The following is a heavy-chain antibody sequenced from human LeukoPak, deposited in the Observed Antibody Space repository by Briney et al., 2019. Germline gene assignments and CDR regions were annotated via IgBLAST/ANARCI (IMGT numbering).Heavy chain of an antibody. Sequence: SETLSLTCTVSGGSISSYYWSWIRQPPGKGLEWIGYIYYSGSTNYNPSLKSRVTISVDTSKNQFSLKLSSVTAADTAVYYCARVVDYVWGSYRWEYYFDYWGQGTLVTVSS. CDR3: ARVVDYVWGSYRWEYYFDY. CDR1: GGSISSYY. CDR2: IYYSGST. J-gene: IGHJ4*02. V-gene: IGHV4-59*01. D-gene: IGHD3-16*02.